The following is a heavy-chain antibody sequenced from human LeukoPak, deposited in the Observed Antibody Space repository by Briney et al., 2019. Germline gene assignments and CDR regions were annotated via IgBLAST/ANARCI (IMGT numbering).Heavy chain of an antibody. J-gene: IGHJ4*02. D-gene: IGHD3-9*01. Sequence: GGPLRLSCAASGFTFSSYGMHWVRQAPGKGLEWVAFIRYDGSNKYYADSVKGRFTISRDNSKNTLYLQMNSLRAEDTAVYYCAKNRVHYDILTGYISDYWGQGTLVTVSS. CDR1: GFTFSSYG. V-gene: IGHV3-30*02. CDR2: IRYDGSNK. CDR3: AKNRVHYDILTGYISDY.